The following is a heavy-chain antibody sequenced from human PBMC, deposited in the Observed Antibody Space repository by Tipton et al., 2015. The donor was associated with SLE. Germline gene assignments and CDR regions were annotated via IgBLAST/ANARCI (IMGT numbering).Heavy chain of an antibody. D-gene: IGHD6-13*01. J-gene: IGHJ2*01. V-gene: IGHV4-38-2*02. Sequence: TLSLTCTVSGYSISSAYYWGWIRQSPGKGLEWIGSIYHSGSTYYNPSLKSRVTISVDTSKNQFSLKLNSVTAADTAVYYCARRRIAETDRYFDLWGRGTLVTVSS. CDR3: ARRRIAETDRYFDL. CDR2: IYHSGST. CDR1: GYSISSAYY.